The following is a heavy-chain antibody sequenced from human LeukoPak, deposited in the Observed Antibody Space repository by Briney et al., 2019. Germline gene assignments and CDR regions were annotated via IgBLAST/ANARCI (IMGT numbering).Heavy chain of an antibody. CDR2: ISAYKGNT. Sequence: GASVKVSCKASGYPFASCGISWVRQAPGQGLEWMGWISAYKGNTNYAQKFQGRVTMTTDTSTSTAYMELRSLRSDDTAVYYCARDHGGKVDRYFDLWGRGTLVTVSS. D-gene: IGHD4-23*01. V-gene: IGHV1-18*01. CDR3: ARDHGGKVDRYFDL. J-gene: IGHJ2*01. CDR1: GYPFASCG.